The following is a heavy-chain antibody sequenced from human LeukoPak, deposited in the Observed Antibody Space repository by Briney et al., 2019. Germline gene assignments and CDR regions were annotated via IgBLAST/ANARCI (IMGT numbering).Heavy chain of an antibody. CDR1: GFTFSSYG. Sequence: GGSLRLSCAASGFTFSSYGMRWVRQAPGKGLEWVAFIRYDGSNKYYADSVKGRFTISRDNSKNTLYLQMNSLRAEDTAVYYCAKDRGPYNWNWGYFDYWGQGTLVTVSS. J-gene: IGHJ4*02. CDR3: AKDRGPYNWNWGYFDY. CDR2: IRYDGSNK. D-gene: IGHD1-20*01. V-gene: IGHV3-30*02.